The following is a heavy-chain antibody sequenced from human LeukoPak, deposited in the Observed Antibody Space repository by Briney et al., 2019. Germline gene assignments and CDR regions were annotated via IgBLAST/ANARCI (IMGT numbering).Heavy chain of an antibody. Sequence: GASVKVSCKASGYTFTSYGINWVRQAPGQGLEWMGWISAYNGDTNYAQKLQGRVTMTRDMSTSTVYMELSSLRSEDAAVYYCARVSVGATMLAYFDYWGQGTLVTVSS. J-gene: IGHJ4*02. D-gene: IGHD1-26*01. V-gene: IGHV1-18*01. CDR1: GYTFTSYG. CDR3: ARVSVGATMLAYFDY. CDR2: ISAYNGDT.